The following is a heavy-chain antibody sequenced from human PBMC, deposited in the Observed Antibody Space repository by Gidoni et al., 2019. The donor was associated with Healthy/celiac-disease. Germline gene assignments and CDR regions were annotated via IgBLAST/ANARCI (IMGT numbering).Heavy chain of an antibody. CDR3: ARDSEISEEGDYYYMYV. CDR2: IYHSGST. Sequence: QLQLQESGSGLVKPSQTLSLTCDVSGGSISGGGYSWSWIRQTPGKGLEWIGYIYHSGSTYYNPSLKSRVTISVERSKNQFALKLSSVTAADTAVYYCARDSEISEEGDYYYMYVWGKGTTVTVSS. D-gene: IGHD3-16*02. J-gene: IGHJ6*03. CDR1: GGSISGGGYS. V-gene: IGHV4-30-2*01.